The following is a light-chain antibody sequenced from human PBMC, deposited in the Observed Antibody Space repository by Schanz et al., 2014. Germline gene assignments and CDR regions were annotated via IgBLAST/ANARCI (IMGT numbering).Light chain of an antibody. V-gene: IGLV3-21*03. CDR1: NIGSKS. Sequence: SYELAQPPSVSVAPGKTARITCGGNNIGSKSVHWYQQKPGQAPVLVVYDDSDRPSGIPERFSGSKSGNTASLTVSGLQAEDEADHYCSSFGGSNNPPWVFGGGTKLTVL. CDR3: SSFGGSNNPPWV. J-gene: IGLJ3*02. CDR2: DDS.